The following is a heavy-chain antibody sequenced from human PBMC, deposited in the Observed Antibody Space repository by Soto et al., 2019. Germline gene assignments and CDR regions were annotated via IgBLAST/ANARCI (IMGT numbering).Heavy chain of an antibody. Sequence: SETLSLTCTVSGGSISSYYWSWIRQPPGKGLEWIGYIYYSGSTNYNPSLKSRVTISVDTSKNQFSLKLSSVTAADTAVYYCARVGNDYVGFRFDPWGQGTLVTVSP. D-gene: IGHD4-17*01. CDR1: GGSISSYY. J-gene: IGHJ5*02. CDR3: ARVGNDYVGFRFDP. CDR2: IYYSGST. V-gene: IGHV4-59*01.